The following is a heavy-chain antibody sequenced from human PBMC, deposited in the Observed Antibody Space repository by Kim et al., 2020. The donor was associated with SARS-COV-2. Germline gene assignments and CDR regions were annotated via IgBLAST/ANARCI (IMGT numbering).Heavy chain of an antibody. Sequence: YAGSVKGRFTISRNNAKNSLYLQMNGLRAEDTAVYYCARGKAAAGTGLFDPWGQGTLVTVSS. J-gene: IGHJ5*02. CDR3: ARGKAAAGTGLFDP. D-gene: IGHD6-13*01. V-gene: IGHV3-21*01.